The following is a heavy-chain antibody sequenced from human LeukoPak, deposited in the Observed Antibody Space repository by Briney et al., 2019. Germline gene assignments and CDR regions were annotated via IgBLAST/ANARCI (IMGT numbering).Heavy chain of an antibody. CDR3: ARGVYIAAAQYAY. V-gene: IGHV4-59*01. CDR2: IYYSGST. Sequence: SETLSLTCTVSGGSISSYYWSWIRQPPGKGLEWIGYIYYSGSTNYNPSLKSRVTISVDTSKSQFSLKLSSVTAADTAVYYCARGVYIAAAQYAYWGQGTLVTVSS. D-gene: IGHD6-13*01. CDR1: GGSISSYY. J-gene: IGHJ4*02.